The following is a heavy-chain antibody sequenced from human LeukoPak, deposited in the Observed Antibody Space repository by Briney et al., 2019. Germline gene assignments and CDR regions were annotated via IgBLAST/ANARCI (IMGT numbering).Heavy chain of an antibody. Sequence: ASVKVSCKVSGYTLTELSMHWVRQAPGKGLEWMGGFDPEDGETIYAQKFQGRVTMTEDTSTDTAYMELSSLRSEDTAVYYCATAAFQLLYGSSGYYFGTWGQGTLVTVSS. CDR3: ATAAFQLLYGSSGYYFGT. CDR1: GYTLTELS. D-gene: IGHD3-22*01. CDR2: FDPEDGET. J-gene: IGHJ4*03. V-gene: IGHV1-24*01.